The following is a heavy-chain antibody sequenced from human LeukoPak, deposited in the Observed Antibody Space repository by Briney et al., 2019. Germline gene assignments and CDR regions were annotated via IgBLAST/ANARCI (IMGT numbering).Heavy chain of an antibody. CDR1: AYTFTAYY. D-gene: IGHD1-26*01. CDR2: INPQTGGR. CDR3: ARGKHYHIDY. V-gene: IGHV1-2*02. J-gene: IGHJ4*02. Sequence: ASVTVSCKASAYTFTAYYMHWVRQAPGQGLEWMGWINPQTGGRDYALNFQGRVTMTTDRSISTAYMELSRLRSDDTAVYYCARGKHYHIDYWSQGTLVRVSS.